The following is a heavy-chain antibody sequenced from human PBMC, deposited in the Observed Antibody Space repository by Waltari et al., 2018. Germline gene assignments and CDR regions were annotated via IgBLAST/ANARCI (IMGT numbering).Heavy chain of an antibody. CDR2: RSYDGSNK. CDR1: GFTFRSYA. Sequence: QVQLLESGGGVVQPGRSLRLSCEASGFTFRSYAMHWVRQAPGKGREWVAVRSYDGSNKYYTDSVKGRFTISRDNSKNTLYVQMNSLRAEDTAVYYCARVSGGDYYDSSRTEGFDYWGQGTLVTVSS. D-gene: IGHD3-22*01. CDR3: ARVSGGDYYDSSRTEGFDY. V-gene: IGHV3-30*04. J-gene: IGHJ4*02.